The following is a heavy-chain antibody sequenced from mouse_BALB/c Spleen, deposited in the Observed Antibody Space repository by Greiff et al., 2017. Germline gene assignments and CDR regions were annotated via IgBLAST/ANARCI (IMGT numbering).Heavy chain of an antibody. CDR1: GFTFSSYT. CDR2: ISNGGGST. V-gene: IGHV5-12-2*01. J-gene: IGHJ3*01. Sequence: EVMLVESGGGLVQPGGSLKLSCAASGFTFSSYTMSWVRQTPEKRLEWVAYISNGGGSTYYPDTVKGRFTISRDNAKNTLYLQMSSLKSEDTAMYYCARQRGLAAWFAYWGQGTLVTVSA. CDR3: ARQRGLAAWFAY.